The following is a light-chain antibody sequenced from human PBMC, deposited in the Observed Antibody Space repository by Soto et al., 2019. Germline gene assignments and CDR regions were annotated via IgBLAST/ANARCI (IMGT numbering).Light chain of an antibody. Sequence: QSVHNQPPSASWTPGQSVTISYTGTKSDIGVYDFVSWYQHHPGKAPRLIIYEVVQRPSGVPDRFSGSKSGNTASLTVSGLQAADEADYFCKSYAGSNTYVFGSGTKV. J-gene: IGLJ1*01. CDR3: KSYAGSNTYV. V-gene: IGLV2-8*01. CDR1: KSDIGVYDF. CDR2: EVV.